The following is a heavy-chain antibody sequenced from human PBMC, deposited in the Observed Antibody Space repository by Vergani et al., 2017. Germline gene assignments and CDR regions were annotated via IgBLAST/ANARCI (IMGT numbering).Heavy chain of an antibody. V-gene: IGHV4-4*07. Sequence: QVQLQESGPGLVKPSETLSLTCTVSGGSISSYYWSWIRQPAGKGLEWIGRIYTSGSTNYNPSLKSRVTMSVDTSKNQFSLKLSSVTAADTAVYYCAREFLPYSSSSSYYYYYYMDVWGKGTTVTVSS. D-gene: IGHD6-6*01. CDR2: IYTSGST. J-gene: IGHJ6*03. CDR1: GGSISSYY. CDR3: AREFLPYSSSSSYYYYYYMDV.